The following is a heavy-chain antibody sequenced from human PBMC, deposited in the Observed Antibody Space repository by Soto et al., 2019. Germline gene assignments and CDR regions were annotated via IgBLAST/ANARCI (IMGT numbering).Heavy chain of an antibody. CDR3: ADIFNWRFFDY. CDR2: ISGSGGST. D-gene: IGHD1-1*01. Sequence: PGGSLRLSCAASGFTFSSYAMSWVRQAPGKGLEWVSSISGSGGSTYYADSVKGRFTISRDNSKNTVYLQMNSLRAEDTAVYYCADIFNWRFFDYCGQGTLVTVSS. CDR1: GFTFSSYA. V-gene: IGHV3-23*01. J-gene: IGHJ4*02.